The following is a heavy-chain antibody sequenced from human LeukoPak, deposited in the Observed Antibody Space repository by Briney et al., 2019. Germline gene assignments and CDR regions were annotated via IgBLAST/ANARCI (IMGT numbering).Heavy chain of an antibody. CDR3: ARLDYDILTGYTY. D-gene: IGHD3-9*01. V-gene: IGHV4-34*01. Sequence: KPSETLSLTCAVYGGSFSGYYWSWLRQPPGKGLEWIGEINHSGSTNYNPSLKSRVTISVDTSKNQFSLKLSSVTAADTAVYYCARLDYDILTGYTYWGQGTLVTVSS. CDR2: INHSGST. J-gene: IGHJ4*02. CDR1: GGSFSGYY.